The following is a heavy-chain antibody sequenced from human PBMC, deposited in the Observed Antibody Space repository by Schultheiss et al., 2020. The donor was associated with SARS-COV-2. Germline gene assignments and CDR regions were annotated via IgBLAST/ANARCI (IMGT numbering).Heavy chain of an antibody. CDR3: ARDLGRVAANWFDP. D-gene: IGHD6-19*01. CDR2: ISAYNGNT. J-gene: IGHJ5*02. V-gene: IGHV1-18*01. Sequence: ASVKVSCKDSGYTFTSYGISWVRQAPGQGLEWMVWISAYNGNTNYAQKLQGRVTMTTDTSTSTAYMELRSLRSDDTAVYYCARDLGRVAANWFDPWGQGTLVTVSS. CDR1: GYTFTSYG.